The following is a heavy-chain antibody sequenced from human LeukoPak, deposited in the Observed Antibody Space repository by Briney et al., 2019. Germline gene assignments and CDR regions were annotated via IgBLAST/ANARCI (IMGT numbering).Heavy chain of an antibody. D-gene: IGHD6-13*01. CDR1: GYTFTSYD. CDR2: MNPNSGNT. V-gene: IGHV1-8*03. Sequence: ASVKVSCKASGYTFTSYDINWVRQATGQGLEWMGWMNPNSGNTGYAQKFQGRVTITRNTSISTAYMELSSLRSEDTAVHYCAREKREGAAGGGGFDIWGQGTMVTVSS. J-gene: IGHJ3*02. CDR3: AREKREGAAGGGGFDI.